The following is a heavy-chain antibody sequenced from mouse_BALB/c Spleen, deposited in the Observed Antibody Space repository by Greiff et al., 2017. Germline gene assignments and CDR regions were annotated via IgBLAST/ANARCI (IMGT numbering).Heavy chain of an antibody. J-gene: IGHJ1*01. D-gene: IGHD2-1*01. Sequence: EVHLVESGPSLVKPSQTLSLTCSVTGDSITSGYWNWIRKFPGNKLEYMGYISYSGSTYYNPSLKSRISITRDTSKNQYYLQLNSVTTEDTATYYCARYKDYGNFYWYFDVWGAGTTVTVSS. CDR1: GDSITSGY. V-gene: IGHV3-8*02. CDR3: ARYKDYGNFYWYFDV. CDR2: ISYSGST.